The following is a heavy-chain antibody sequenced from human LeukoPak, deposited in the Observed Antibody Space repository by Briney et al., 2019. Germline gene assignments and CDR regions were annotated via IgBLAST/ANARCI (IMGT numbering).Heavy chain of an antibody. D-gene: IGHD2-2*01. J-gene: IGHJ4*02. CDR1: GFTFSSYS. CDR2: ISSSSGYI. Sequence: GGSLRLSCAASGFTFSSYSMNWVRQAPGNGLEWVSVISSSSGYIYYADSVKGRFTISRDNAKNSLYLQMNSLRAEDTAVYYCARDGLYCSSTSCYFDFWGQGTLVTVSS. V-gene: IGHV3-21*01. CDR3: ARDGLYCSSTSCYFDF.